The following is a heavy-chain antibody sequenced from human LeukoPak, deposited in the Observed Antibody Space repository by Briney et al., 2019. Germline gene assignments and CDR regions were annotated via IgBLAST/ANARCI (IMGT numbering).Heavy chain of an antibody. Sequence: GGSLRLSCAASAFTFSDYYMSWIRQAPGKGLEWVSYISSSSSYTNYADSVKGRFTISRDNAKNSLYLQMNSLRAEDTAVYYCARASTTVTPYYCYGMDVWGKGTTVTVSS. J-gene: IGHJ6*04. D-gene: IGHD4-17*01. CDR1: AFTFSDYY. V-gene: IGHV3-11*06. CDR3: ARASTTVTPYYCYGMDV. CDR2: ISSSSSYT.